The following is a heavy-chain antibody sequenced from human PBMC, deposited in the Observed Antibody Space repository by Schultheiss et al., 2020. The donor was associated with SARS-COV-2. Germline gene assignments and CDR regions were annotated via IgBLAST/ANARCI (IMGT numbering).Heavy chain of an antibody. J-gene: IGHJ4*02. D-gene: IGHD3-3*01. Sequence: GGSLRLSCKASGYTFTGYYMHWVRQAPGQGLEWMGWINPNSGGTNYAQKFQGRVTMTRDTSISTAYMELSRLRSDDTAVYYCARVDVSIFGVAHGDYWGQGTLVTVSS. CDR1: GYTFTGYY. CDR3: ARVDVSIFGVAHGDY. CDR2: INPNSGGT. V-gene: IGHV1-2*02.